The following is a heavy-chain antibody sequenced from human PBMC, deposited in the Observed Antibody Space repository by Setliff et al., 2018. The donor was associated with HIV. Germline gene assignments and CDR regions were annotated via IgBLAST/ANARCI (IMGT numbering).Heavy chain of an antibody. V-gene: IGHV1-69*13. J-gene: IGHJ4*02. Sequence: PGASVKVSCKASGDTFRSHAISWVRQAPGQGLEWMGGIIPIIATTNYAQKFQDRVTITADELTNTAYMDVSSLRSEDTAVYYCARNGPHGSGWYNYFDFWGQGTLVTVSS. CDR3: ARNGPHGSGWYNYFDF. CDR2: IIPIIATT. D-gene: IGHD6-19*01. CDR1: GDTFRSHA.